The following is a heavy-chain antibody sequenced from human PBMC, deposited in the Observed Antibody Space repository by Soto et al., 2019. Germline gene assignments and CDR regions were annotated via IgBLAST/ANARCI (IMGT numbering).Heavy chain of an antibody. D-gene: IGHD3-10*01. CDR2: ISGSGGST. Sequence: GGSLRLSCAASGFTSRSHAMSWVRQAPGKGLEWVSAISGSGGSTYYADSVKGRFTISRDNSKNTLYLQMNSLRAEDTAVYYCAKDVILGTGDWFDPWGQGTLVTVSS. CDR3: AKDVILGTGDWFDP. J-gene: IGHJ5*02. CDR1: GFTSRSHA. V-gene: IGHV3-23*01.